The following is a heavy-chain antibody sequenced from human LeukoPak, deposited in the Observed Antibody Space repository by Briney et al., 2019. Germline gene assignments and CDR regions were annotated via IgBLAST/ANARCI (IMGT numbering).Heavy chain of an antibody. D-gene: IGHD6-13*01. CDR1: GGSISSYY. J-gene: IGHJ4*02. CDR2: MYYSGST. CDR3: ARVLRWYSSSWEVLFDY. V-gene: IGHV4-59*01. Sequence: SETLSLTFTVSGGSISSYYWSWIRQPPGKGLEWIGYMYYSGSTNYNPSLKSRVTISVDTSKNQFSLKLSSVTAADTAVYYCARVLRWYSSSWEVLFDYWGQGTLVTVSS.